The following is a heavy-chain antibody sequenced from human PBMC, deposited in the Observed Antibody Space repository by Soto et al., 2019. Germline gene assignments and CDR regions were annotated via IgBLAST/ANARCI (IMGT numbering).Heavy chain of an antibody. CDR3: LTVRGLPYYYYGMDV. Sequence: GSLRLSCAASGFTFSSYAMSWVRQAPGKGLERVSAISGSGGSTYYADSVKGRFTISRDNSKNTLYLQMNSLRAEDTSVYYCLTVRGLPYYYYGMDVWGQGTTVTVSS. J-gene: IGHJ6*02. D-gene: IGHD3-10*01. CDR1: GFTFSSYA. CDR2: ISGSGGST. V-gene: IGHV3-23*01.